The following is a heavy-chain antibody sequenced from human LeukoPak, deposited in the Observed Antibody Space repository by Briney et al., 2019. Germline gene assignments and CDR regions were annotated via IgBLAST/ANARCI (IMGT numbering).Heavy chain of an antibody. CDR2: IIPTFGIA. Sequence: AASVKVSCKASGGTFSSYAISWVRQAPGQGLEWMGRIIPTFGIANYAQKFQGRVTITADKSTSTAYMELSSLRSEDTAVYYCARGAEVSRLYGMDVWGQGTTVTVSS. CDR1: GGTFSSYA. CDR3: ARGAEVSRLYGMDV. V-gene: IGHV1-69*04. J-gene: IGHJ6*02. D-gene: IGHD3-22*01.